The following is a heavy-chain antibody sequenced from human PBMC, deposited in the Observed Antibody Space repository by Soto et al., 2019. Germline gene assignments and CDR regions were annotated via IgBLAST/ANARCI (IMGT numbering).Heavy chain of an antibody. V-gene: IGHV3-23*01. D-gene: IGHD1-20*01. CDR2: ISGSGGST. Sequence: GESLKISCAASRFTFSSYAMSWVRQAPGKGLEWVSAISGSGGSTYYADSVKGRFTISRDNSKNTLYLQMNSLRAEDTAVYYCAKDLRITGTRIYYYYYGMDVWGQGTTVTVSS. CDR3: AKDLRITGTRIYYYYYGMDV. J-gene: IGHJ6*02. CDR1: RFTFSSYA.